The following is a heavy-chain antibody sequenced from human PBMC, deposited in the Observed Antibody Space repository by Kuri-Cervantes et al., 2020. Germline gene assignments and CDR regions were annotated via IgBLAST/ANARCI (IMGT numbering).Heavy chain of an antibody. CDR2: IYYSGST. J-gene: IGHJ5*02. CDR3: ARPSLRLAVAGGWFDP. CDR1: GGSVSSGSYY. D-gene: IGHD6-19*01. Sequence: SETLSLTCTVSGGSVSSGSYYWSWIRQPPGKGLEWIGYIYYSGSTNYNPSLKSRVTISVDTSKNQFSLKLSSVTAADTAVYYCARPSLRLAVAGGWFDPWGQGTLVTVSS. V-gene: IGHV4-61*01.